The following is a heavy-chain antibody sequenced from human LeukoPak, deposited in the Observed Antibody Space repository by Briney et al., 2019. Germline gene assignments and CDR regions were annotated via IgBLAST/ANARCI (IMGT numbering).Heavy chain of an antibody. D-gene: IGHD2-2*02. Sequence: SETLSLTCAVYGGSFSGYYWSWIRQPPGKGLEWIGEINHSGSTNYNPSLKSRVTISVDTSKNQFSLKLSSATAADTAVYYCARCWSSTSCYSDYWGQGTLVTVSS. CDR2: INHSGST. CDR3: ARCWSSTSCYSDY. V-gene: IGHV4-34*01. CDR1: GGSFSGYY. J-gene: IGHJ4*02.